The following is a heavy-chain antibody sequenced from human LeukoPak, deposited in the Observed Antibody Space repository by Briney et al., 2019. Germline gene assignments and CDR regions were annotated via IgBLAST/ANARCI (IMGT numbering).Heavy chain of an antibody. D-gene: IGHD3-3*01. CDR2: IIPIFGTA. V-gene: IGHV1-69*05. CDR3: ARSAVFWSGYNWFDP. J-gene: IGHJ5*02. CDR1: GGTFSSYA. Sequence: ASVKVSCKASGGTFSSYAISWVRQAPGQGLEWMGGIIPIFGTANYAQKFQGRVTITTDESTSTAYMELSSLRSEDTAVYYCARSAVFWSGYNWFDPWGQGTLVTVSS.